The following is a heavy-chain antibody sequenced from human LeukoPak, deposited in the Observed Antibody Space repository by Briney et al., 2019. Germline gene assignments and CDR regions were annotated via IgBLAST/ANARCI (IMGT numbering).Heavy chain of an antibody. Sequence: SETLSLTCTVSGGSVTSYYWSWVRQPPGQGLEWIGYVYYGGTTSYSPSLKSRVSMSIDRSKNQFSLTLFSVTAADTANYYCVRDCTGGSCYPPSDGFDIWGRGTKVTVSS. D-gene: IGHD2-15*01. CDR1: GGSVTSYY. V-gene: IGHV4-59*02. J-gene: IGHJ3*02. CDR2: VYYGGTT. CDR3: VRDCTGGSCYPPSDGFDI.